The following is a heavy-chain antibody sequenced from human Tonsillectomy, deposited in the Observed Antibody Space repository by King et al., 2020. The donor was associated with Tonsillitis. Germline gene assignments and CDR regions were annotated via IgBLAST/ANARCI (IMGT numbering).Heavy chain of an antibody. J-gene: IGHJ4*02. D-gene: IGHD6-13*01. CDR2: ISWDGGST. CDR3: AKALPRIAAAGSLDY. Sequence: VQLVESGGVVVQPGGSLRLSCTASGFTFDDYTMHWVRQAPGKGLEWVSLISWDGGSTYYADSVKGRFTISRGNSKNSLYLQMNSLRTEDTALYYCAKALPRIAAAGSLDYWGQGTLVTVSS. CDR1: GFTFDDYT. V-gene: IGHV3-43*01.